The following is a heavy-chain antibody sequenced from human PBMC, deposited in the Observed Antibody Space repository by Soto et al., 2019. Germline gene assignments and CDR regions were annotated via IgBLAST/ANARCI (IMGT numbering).Heavy chain of an antibody. CDR3: AEDIGTGSSGWWYVDY. CDR2: ISWNSGNI. D-gene: IGHD6-19*01. V-gene: IGHV3-9*01. J-gene: IGHJ4*02. Sequence: EVKVVESGGGMVEPGRSLRLSCAASGFTFDDYAMHWVRQAPGKGMEWVAGISWNSGNIKYADSVRGRFSITRDNPRKSLYLQMNSLRPEDTAVYYCAEDIGTGSSGWWYVDYLGQGILVTVSS. CDR1: GFTFDDYA.